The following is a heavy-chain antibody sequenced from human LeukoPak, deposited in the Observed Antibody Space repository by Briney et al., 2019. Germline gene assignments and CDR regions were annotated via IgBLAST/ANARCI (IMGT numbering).Heavy chain of an antibody. CDR2: INPSGGST. CDR1: GYTFTSYY. Sequence: ASVKVSCKASGYTFTSYYMHWVRQAPGQGLEWMGIINPSGGSTSYAQKFQGRVTVTRDTSTSTVYMELSSLRSEDTAMYYCARDRDYGGNSRYFDYWGQGTLVTVSS. CDR3: ARDRDYGGNSRYFDY. V-gene: IGHV1-46*01. D-gene: IGHD4-23*01. J-gene: IGHJ4*02.